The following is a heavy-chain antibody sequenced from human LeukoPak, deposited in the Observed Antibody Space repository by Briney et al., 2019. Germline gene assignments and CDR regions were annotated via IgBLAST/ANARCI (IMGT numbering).Heavy chain of an antibody. CDR2: IYYSGST. Sequence: SETLSLTCTVSGGSISSSSYYWGWIRQPPGKGLEWIGRIYYSGSTYYNPSLKSRVTISVDTSKNQFSLTLSSVTAADTAVYYCARGDPPYDFWSGYYMSGNWFDPWGQGTLVTVSS. CDR1: GGSISSSSYY. V-gene: IGHV4-39*07. D-gene: IGHD3-3*01. CDR3: ARGDPPYDFWSGYYMSGNWFDP. J-gene: IGHJ5*02.